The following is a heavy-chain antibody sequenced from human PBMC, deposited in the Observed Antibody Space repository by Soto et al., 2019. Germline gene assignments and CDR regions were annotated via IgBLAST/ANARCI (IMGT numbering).Heavy chain of an antibody. J-gene: IGHJ4*02. D-gene: IGHD3-22*01. Sequence: GGSLRLSCAASGFTFSSYSMNWVRQAPGKGLQWVSSISSSSTYIYYADSVKGRFTISRDNAKNSLYLQMNSLRAEDTAVYYCARGTNYYDSSFYYGYWGQGTLVTVSS. CDR2: ISSSSTYI. CDR1: GFTFSSYS. CDR3: ARGTNYYDSSFYYGY. V-gene: IGHV3-21*01.